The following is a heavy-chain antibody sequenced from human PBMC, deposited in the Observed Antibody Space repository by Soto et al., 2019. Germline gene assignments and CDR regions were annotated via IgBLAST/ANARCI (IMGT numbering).Heavy chain of an antibody. D-gene: IGHD3-10*01. Sequence: QVQLVQSGPEVKKPGSSVRVSCTASGGTFSSYTINWVRQVPGQGPEWMGRSIPMLGMSNYAQKFQGRVMXMXDKXTNTVYMELSSLRSEDTAIYYCATNYGSGSAHFDYWGQGTLVTVSS. CDR2: SIPMLGMS. CDR3: ATNYGSGSAHFDY. CDR1: GGTFSSYT. V-gene: IGHV1-69*02. J-gene: IGHJ4*02.